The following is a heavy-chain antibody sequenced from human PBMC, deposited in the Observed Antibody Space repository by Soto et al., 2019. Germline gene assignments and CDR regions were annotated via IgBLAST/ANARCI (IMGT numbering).Heavy chain of an antibody. J-gene: IGHJ6*02. V-gene: IGHV1-18*01. Sequence: ASVKVSCKASGYTFYSHSISWVRQAPGQGLEWMGRINADYGNTQYAQKFRGRVTMTTDTSTTTVYMELTNLRSDDTAVYYCARCIQGDYYYGMDVWGQGTTVTGSS. CDR1: GYTFYSHS. CDR2: INADYGNT. D-gene: IGHD5-18*01. CDR3: ARCIQGDYYYGMDV.